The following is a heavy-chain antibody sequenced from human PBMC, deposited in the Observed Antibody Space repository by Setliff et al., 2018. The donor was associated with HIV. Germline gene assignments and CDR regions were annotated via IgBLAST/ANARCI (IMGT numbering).Heavy chain of an antibody. Sequence: TSETLSLTCDVYGGSLSGYYWSWIRQPPGKGLECIGEINHSGNTNYNASLKSRLTISIDMSKRQFYLRLNSVTAADTAVYYCARRERYCSGLTCYRYFQHWGQGTLVTAPQ. CDR2: INHSGNT. J-gene: IGHJ1*01. V-gene: IGHV4-34*01. CDR1: GGSLSGYY. D-gene: IGHD2-2*01. CDR3: ARRERYCSGLTCYRYFQH.